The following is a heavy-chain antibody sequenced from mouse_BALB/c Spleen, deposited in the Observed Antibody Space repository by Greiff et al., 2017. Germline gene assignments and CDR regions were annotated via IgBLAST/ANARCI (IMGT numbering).Heavy chain of an antibody. Sequence: EVQLQESGGGLVKPGGSLKLSCAASGFTFSDYYMYWVRQTPEKRLEWVATISDGGSYTYYPDSVKGRFTISRDNAKNNLYLQMSSLKSEDTAMYYCARDPGIYAMDYWGQGTSVTVSS. CDR2: ISDGGSYT. J-gene: IGHJ4*01. D-gene: IGHD4-1*01. CDR1: GFTFSDYY. CDR3: ARDPGIYAMDY. V-gene: IGHV5-4*02.